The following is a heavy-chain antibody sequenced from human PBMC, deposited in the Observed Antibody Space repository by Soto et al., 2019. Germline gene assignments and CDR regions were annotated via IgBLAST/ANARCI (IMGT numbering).Heavy chain of an antibody. D-gene: IGHD4-17*01. Sequence: QVHLVEYGGGVVQPGRSLRLSCAASGFTFSSYGMHCVRQAQGLGLEWVAVVSYEGSNKYYADSVKGRFTISRDNSKNTLYLQMNSLRAEDTAGYYGAKVPLYDDYESYFDYWGQGTLFTVSS. CDR3: AKVPLYDDYESYFDY. CDR1: GFTFSSYG. J-gene: IGHJ4*02. CDR2: VSYEGSNK. V-gene: IGHV3-30*18.